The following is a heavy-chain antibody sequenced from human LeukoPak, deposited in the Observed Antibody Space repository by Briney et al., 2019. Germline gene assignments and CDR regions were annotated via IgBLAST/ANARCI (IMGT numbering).Heavy chain of an antibody. V-gene: IGHV4-59*08. Sequence: TPSETLSLTCTVSGGSISSDYWSWIRQPPGKSLEWIGYIYYSGSTSYNPSLRSRVTISVDTSKNQFSLKLDSVTAADTAVYYCARQAYCSGTSCYPFDYWGQGTLVTVSS. CDR1: GGSISSDY. CDR2: IYYSGST. CDR3: ARQAYCSGTSCYPFDY. J-gene: IGHJ4*02. D-gene: IGHD2-2*01.